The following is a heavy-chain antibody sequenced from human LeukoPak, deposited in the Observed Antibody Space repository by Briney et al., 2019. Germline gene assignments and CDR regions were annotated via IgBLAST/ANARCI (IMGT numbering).Heavy chain of an antibody. J-gene: IGHJ4*02. CDR2: INHSGST. CDR1: GGSFSGYY. Sequence: SETLSLTCAVYGGSFSGYYWSWIRQPPGKELEWIGEINHSGSTNYNPSLKSRVTISVDTSKNQFSLKLSSVTAADTAVYYCARRGGYSYGYRTYYFDYWGQGTLVTVSS. D-gene: IGHD5-18*01. V-gene: IGHV4-34*01. CDR3: ARRGGYSYGYRTYYFDY.